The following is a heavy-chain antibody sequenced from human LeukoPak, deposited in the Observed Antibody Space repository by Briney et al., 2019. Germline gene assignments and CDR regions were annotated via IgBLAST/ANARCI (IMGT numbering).Heavy chain of an antibody. CDR2: MNPNSGNT. CDR3: ARGIRFGELWGYRFDP. V-gene: IGHV1-8*01. D-gene: IGHD3-10*01. Sequence: ASVKVSCKASGYTFTSYDINWVRQATGQGLEWMGWMNPNSGNTRYAQKFQGRVTMTRNTSISTAYMELSSLRSEDRAVYYCARGIRFGELWGYRFDPWGQGTLVTVSS. J-gene: IGHJ5*02. CDR1: GYTFTSYD.